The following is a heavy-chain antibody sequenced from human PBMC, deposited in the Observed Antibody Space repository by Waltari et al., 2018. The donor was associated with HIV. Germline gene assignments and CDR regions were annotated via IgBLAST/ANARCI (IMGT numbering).Heavy chain of an antibody. V-gene: IGHV3-74*01. CDR2: INSDVVIT. CDR1: GFTFSSYW. D-gene: IGHD5-18*01. J-gene: IGHJ1*01. Sequence: EVQLVESGGGLVQPGGSLRLSCAASGFTFSSYWMHWVRQAPGKGLVLVSRINSDVVITSHANSVKGRLTTSRDNARNTLYLQMNRLGAEDTAMYYCAKGGTSGYTFGFGRWGQGTLVTVSS. CDR3: AKGGTSGYTFGFGR.